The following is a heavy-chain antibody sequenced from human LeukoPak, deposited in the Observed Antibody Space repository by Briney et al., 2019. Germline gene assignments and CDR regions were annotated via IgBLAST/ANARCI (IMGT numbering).Heavy chain of an antibody. CDR1: GYTFTGYY. Sequence: GASVKVSCKASGYTFTGYYMHWVRQAPGQGLEWMGWINPNSGGTNYAQKFQGRVTMTRDTSISTAYMELSRLRSDDTAVYYCARVPLGRSRWLGFDYWGQGTLVTVSS. CDR3: ARVPLGRSRWLGFDY. D-gene: IGHD6-19*01. J-gene: IGHJ4*02. V-gene: IGHV1-2*02. CDR2: INPNSGGT.